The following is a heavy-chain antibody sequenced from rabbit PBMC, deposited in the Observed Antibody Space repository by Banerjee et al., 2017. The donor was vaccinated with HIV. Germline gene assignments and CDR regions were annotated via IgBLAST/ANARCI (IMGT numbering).Heavy chain of an antibody. V-gene: IGHV1S45*01. D-gene: IGHD4-2*01. J-gene: IGHJ4*01. Sequence: QEQLEESGGDLVKPEGSLTITCTASGFSFSNKYVMCWVRQAPGKGLEWIACIYAGSSGSTYYGRCANARSTISKTSAHTVTLQMANLTAAYTATYFGGRGLTLADLWGQGTLVTVS. CDR1: GFSFSNKYV. CDR2: IYAGSSGST. CDR3: GRGLTLADL.